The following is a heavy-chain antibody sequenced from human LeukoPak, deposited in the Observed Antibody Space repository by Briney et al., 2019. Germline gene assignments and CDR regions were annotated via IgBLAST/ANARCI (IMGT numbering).Heavy chain of an antibody. CDR3: ATPDRGYGGIFDY. D-gene: IGHD4-23*01. CDR1: GFTFSSYA. V-gene: IGHV3-23*01. CDR2: ISGTGDTT. J-gene: IGHJ4*02. Sequence: GGSLRLSCAASGFTFSSYAMSWVRQAPGKGLEWVSVISGTGDTTYYADSVKGRFTISRDNSKNTLYLQVNSLRAEDTAVYYCATPDRGYGGIFDYWGQGTLVTVSS.